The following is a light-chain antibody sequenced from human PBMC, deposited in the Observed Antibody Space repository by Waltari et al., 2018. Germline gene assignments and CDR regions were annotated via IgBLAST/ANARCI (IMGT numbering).Light chain of an antibody. Sequence: IVLPTPPAILSLSPGERASLSCRASQCVTNYLDWYQQKPGQAPRLLIYNTSNRATGIPARFSGSGFGADYTLTICSLEPEDFAVYYCQQRRDWPLTFGGGTKVEIK. J-gene: IGKJ4*01. CDR2: NTS. CDR1: QCVTNY. V-gene: IGKV3-11*01. CDR3: QQRRDWPLT.